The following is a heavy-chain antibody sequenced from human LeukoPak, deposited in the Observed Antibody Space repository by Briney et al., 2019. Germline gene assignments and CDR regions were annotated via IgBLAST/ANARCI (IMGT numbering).Heavy chain of an antibody. CDR1: GFTFSSYG. CDR3: AREFNEAYCGGDCWYFDY. D-gene: IGHD2-21*02. V-gene: IGHV3-33*01. Sequence: PGRSLRLSCAASGFTFSSYGMHWVRQAPGKGLEWVAVIWYDGSNKYYADSVKGRFTISRDNSKNTLYLQMNSLRAEDTAVYYCAREFNEAYCGGDCWYFDYWGQGTLVTVSS. CDR2: IWYDGSNK. J-gene: IGHJ4*02.